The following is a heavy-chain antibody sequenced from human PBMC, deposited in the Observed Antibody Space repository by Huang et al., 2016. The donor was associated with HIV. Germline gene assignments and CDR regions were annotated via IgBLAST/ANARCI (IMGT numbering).Heavy chain of an antibody. CDR3: AKRGGAWGSPYAFDL. D-gene: IGHD3-16*01. CDR1: GGSCNTFG. CDR2: IIPGCGTR. V-gene: IGHV1-69*13. Sequence: QVQLVQSGAEVRKPGSSVKVSCRASGGSCNTFGINGGRQAPGQVLEWMGGIIPGCGTRNDAHGFKCRVTITADETTGVVYMELSSLRSDDTAVYFCAKRGGAWGSPYAFDLWGPGTMVTVSS. J-gene: IGHJ3*01.